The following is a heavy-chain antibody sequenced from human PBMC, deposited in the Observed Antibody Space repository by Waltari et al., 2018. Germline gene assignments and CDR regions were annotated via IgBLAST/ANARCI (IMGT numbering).Heavy chain of an antibody. CDR1: GFTFSRFA. CDR3: ATRNYLDS. Sequence: EMQLLESGGGLVQPGGSLRLPWAASGFTFSRFAMNWVRQAPGKGLEWVSIINDRGDITNTADSLKGRFTVSRDNSRDTLYLHMNNLTAEDTAVYYCATRNYLDSWGRGALVTVSS. J-gene: IGHJ4*02. V-gene: IGHV3-23*01. CDR2: INDRGDIT.